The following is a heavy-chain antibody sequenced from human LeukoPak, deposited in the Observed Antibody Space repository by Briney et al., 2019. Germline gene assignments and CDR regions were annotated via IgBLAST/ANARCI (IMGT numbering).Heavy chain of an antibody. J-gene: IGHJ6*02. D-gene: IGHD2-2*01. V-gene: IGHV4-59*12. CDR2: IYYSGST. CDR3: ARGNTSPYGMDV. Sequence: SETLSLTCTVSGGSISSYYWSWIRQPPGKGLEWIGYIYYSGSTNYNPSLKSRVTISVDTSKNQFSLKLSSVTAADTAVYYCARGNTSPYGMDVWGQGTTVTVSS. CDR1: GGSISSYY.